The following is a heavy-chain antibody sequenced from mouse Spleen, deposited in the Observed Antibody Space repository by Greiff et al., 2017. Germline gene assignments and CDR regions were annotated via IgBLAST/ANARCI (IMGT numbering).Heavy chain of an antibody. D-gene: IGHD2-1*01. J-gene: IGHJ3*01. CDR1: GFTFSSYG. V-gene: IGHV5-6*01. Sequence: EVQLVESGGDLVKPGGSLKLSCAASGFTFSSYGMSWVRQTPDKRLEWVATISSGGSYTYYPDSVKGRFTISRDNAKNTLYLQMSSLKSEDTAMYYCARDGNSFAYWGQGTLVTVSA. CDR3: ARDGNSFAY. CDR2: ISSGGSYT.